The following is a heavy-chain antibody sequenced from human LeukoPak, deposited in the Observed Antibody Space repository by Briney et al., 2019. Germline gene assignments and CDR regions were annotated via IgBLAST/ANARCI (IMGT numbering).Heavy chain of an antibody. CDR3: ATGVGALFDY. CDR1: GYTFTSYD. J-gene: IGHJ4*02. D-gene: IGHD1-26*01. Sequence: ASVKVSCKASGYTFTSYDISWVRQAPGQGLEWMGGIIPIFGTANYAQKFQGRVTITADESTSTAYMELSSLRSEDTAVYYCATGVGALFDYWGQGTLVTVSS. CDR2: IIPIFGTA. V-gene: IGHV1-69*13.